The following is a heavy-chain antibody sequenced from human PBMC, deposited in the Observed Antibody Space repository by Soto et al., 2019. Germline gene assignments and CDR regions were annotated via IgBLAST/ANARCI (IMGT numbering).Heavy chain of an antibody. CDR2: INSDGSST. Sequence: PGGPLRLSCAASGFTFSSYWMHWVRQAPGKGLVWVSRINSDGSSTSYADSVKGRFTISRDNAKNTLYLQMNSLRAEDTAVYYCAREARYYYYMDVWGKGTTVTVSS. CDR1: GFTFSSYW. J-gene: IGHJ6*03. V-gene: IGHV3-74*01. CDR3: AREARYYYYMDV.